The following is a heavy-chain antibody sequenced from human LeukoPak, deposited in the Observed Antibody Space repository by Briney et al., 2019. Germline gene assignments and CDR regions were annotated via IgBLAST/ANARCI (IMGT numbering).Heavy chain of an antibody. CDR1: GGSFSGYY. Sequence: SETLSLTCAVYGGSFSGYYWSWIRQPPGKGLEWIGEINHSGSTNHNPSLKSRVTISVDASKNQFSLKLSSVTAADTAVYYCARADGGNGALDYWGQGTLVTVSS. V-gene: IGHV4-34*01. D-gene: IGHD4-23*01. CDR3: ARADGGNGALDY. J-gene: IGHJ4*02. CDR2: INHSGST.